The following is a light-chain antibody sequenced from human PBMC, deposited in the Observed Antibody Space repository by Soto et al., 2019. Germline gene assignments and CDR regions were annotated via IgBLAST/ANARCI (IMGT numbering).Light chain of an antibody. CDR3: CSYAGSYIVV. J-gene: IGLJ2*01. CDR2: DVT. V-gene: IGLV2-11*01. Sequence: QPVLTQPRSVSGSPGQSVAISCTGTSSDVGGYNYVSWYRQHPGRAPKLLLYDVTKRPSGVPDRFSGSKSGNTASLTISGLQADDEADYYCCSYAGSYIVVIGGGTQLTVL. CDR1: SSDVGGYNY.